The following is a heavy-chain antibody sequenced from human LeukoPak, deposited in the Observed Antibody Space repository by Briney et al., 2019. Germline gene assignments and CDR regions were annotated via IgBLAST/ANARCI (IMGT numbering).Heavy chain of an antibody. CDR3: ARGTHSGWYGYYYYGMDV. J-gene: IGHJ6*02. CDR1: GGSFSVYY. D-gene: IGHD6-19*01. Sequence: PSETLSLTCAVYGGSFSVYYWSWIRQPPGKGLEWIGEINHSGSTNYNPSLKSRVTISVDTSKNQFSLKLSSVTAADTAVYYCARGTHSGWYGYYYYGMDVWGQGTTVTVSS. V-gene: IGHV4-34*01. CDR2: INHSGST.